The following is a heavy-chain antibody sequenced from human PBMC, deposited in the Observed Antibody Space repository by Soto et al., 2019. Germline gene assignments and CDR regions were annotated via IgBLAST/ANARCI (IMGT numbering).Heavy chain of an antibody. CDR2: ISSDSVYI. CDR1: GFTFSSYP. D-gene: IGHD6-6*01. CDR3: ARDHSTSSGEFDY. V-gene: IGHV3-21*01. Sequence: PGGSLRLSCAASGFTFSSYPMNWVRQAPGKGLEWVSSISSDSVYIYDTDSVKGRFTVSRDNARNSLYLQMNSLRAEDTAVYYCARDHSTSSGEFDYWGQGTLVTVSS. J-gene: IGHJ4*02.